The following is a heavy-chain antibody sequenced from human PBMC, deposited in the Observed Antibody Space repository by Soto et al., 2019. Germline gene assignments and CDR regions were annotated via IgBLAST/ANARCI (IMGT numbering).Heavy chain of an antibody. CDR1: GGSINSCNYY. CDR3: ARGVTRKRLDP. Sequence: SETLSLTCTVSGGSINSCNYYLTWIRQHPGKGLEWIAYIYYTGSTYYNPSLKSRVTISLDTSKNQFSLKLSSVTAADTAVYYCARGVTRKRLDPWGKGTLVTVSS. CDR2: IYYTGST. J-gene: IGHJ5*02. V-gene: IGHV4-31*03.